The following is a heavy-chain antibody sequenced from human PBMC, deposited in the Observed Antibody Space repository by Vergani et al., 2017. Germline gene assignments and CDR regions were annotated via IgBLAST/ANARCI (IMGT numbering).Heavy chain of an antibody. CDR1: GFTFSSYA. V-gene: IGHV3-30*02. Sequence: QVQLEESGGGVVQPGRSLRLSCAASGFTFSSYAMHWVRQAPGKGLEWVSFIRYDGSSEYYGDSVKGRFTISRDKSQNTGNLQMNSLRTEDTAVYFCANSVIAGNVGVAYFGMDVWGRGTTVTVSS. J-gene: IGHJ6*02. D-gene: IGHD2/OR15-2a*01. CDR3: ANSVIAGNVGVAYFGMDV. CDR2: IRYDGSSE.